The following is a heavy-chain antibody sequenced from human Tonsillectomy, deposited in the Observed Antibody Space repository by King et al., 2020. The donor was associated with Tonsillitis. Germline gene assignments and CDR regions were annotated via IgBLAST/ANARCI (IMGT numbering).Heavy chain of an antibody. D-gene: IGHD3-3*01. V-gene: IGHV5-51*01. Sequence: QLVQSGAEMKKPGESLQISCQASGYSFPTYWIGWVRQTPGKGLEWMGIIYSGDSETRYRPSFQGQVTISAVKSSSTAYLQWSNLKASDTAIYYCARHMTSSIWIGYYDAFDIWGQGTRVTVSS. CDR3: ARHMTSSIWIGYYDAFDI. CDR2: IYSGDSET. CDR1: GYSFPTYW. J-gene: IGHJ3*02.